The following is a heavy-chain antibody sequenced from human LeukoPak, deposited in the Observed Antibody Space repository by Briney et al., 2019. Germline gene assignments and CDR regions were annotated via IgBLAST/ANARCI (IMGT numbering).Heavy chain of an antibody. CDR1: GFTFSGYA. CDR3: ARDYGGNPTPPDY. J-gene: IGHJ4*02. D-gene: IGHD4-23*01. Sequence: SGRSLRLSCAASGFTFSGYAMHWVRQAPGKGLEWVAVISYDGSNKYYADSVKGRFTISRDNSKNTLYLQMNSLRPEDTAVYYCARDYGGNPTPPDYWGQGTPVTVSS. CDR2: ISYDGSNK. V-gene: IGHV3-30-3*01.